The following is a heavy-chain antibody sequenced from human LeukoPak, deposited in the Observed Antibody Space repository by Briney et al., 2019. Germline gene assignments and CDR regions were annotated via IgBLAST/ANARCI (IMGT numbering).Heavy chain of an antibody. Sequence: GGSLRLSCAVSGLNFDDYAMHWVRQAPGRGLEWVSGINWKTGNGIYADSVKGRFTISRDNAKNSLYLQMSSLRAEDTALYYCTRRAARWQFDLWGRGTLLTVSS. CDR2: INWKTGNG. CDR3: TRRAARWQFDL. J-gene: IGHJ2*01. CDR1: GLNFDDYA. V-gene: IGHV3-9*01. D-gene: IGHD5-24*01.